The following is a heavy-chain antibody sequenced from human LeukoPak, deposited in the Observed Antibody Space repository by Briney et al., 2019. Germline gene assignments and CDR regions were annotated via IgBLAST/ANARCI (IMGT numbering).Heavy chain of an antibody. CDR3: ARAPTYYCSGGSCYRGAWFDP. V-gene: IGHV4-38-2*02. D-gene: IGHD2-15*01. CDR1: GYSISSGYY. CDR2: IYHSGST. J-gene: IGHJ5*02. Sequence: KASETLSLTCTVSGYSISSGYYWGWIRQPPGKGLEWIGSIYHSGSTYYNPSLKSRVTISVDTSKNQFSLKLSSVTAADTAVYYCARAPTYYCSGGSCYRGAWFDPWGQGTLVTVSS.